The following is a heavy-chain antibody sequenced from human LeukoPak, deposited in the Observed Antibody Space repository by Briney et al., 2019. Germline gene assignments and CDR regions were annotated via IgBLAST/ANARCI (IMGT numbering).Heavy chain of an antibody. V-gene: IGHV3-9*01. CDR2: ISWNSGSI. CDR1: GFTFDDYA. J-gene: IGHJ4*02. CDR3: AKTGGDGYNWPYYFDY. D-gene: IGHD5-24*01. Sequence: GGSLRFSCAASGFTFDDYAMHWVRQAPGKGLEWVSGISWNSGSIGYADSVKGRFTISRDNAKNSLYLQMNSLRAEDTALYYCAKTGGDGYNWPYYFDYWGQGTLVTVSS.